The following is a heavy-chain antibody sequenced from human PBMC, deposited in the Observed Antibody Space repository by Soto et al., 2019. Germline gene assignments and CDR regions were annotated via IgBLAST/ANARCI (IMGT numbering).Heavy chain of an antibody. CDR3: ASDGYYDSSGYYLLGAFDI. V-gene: IGHV4-31*03. D-gene: IGHD3-22*01. Sequence: QVQLQESGPGLVKPSQTLSLTCTVSGGSISSGGYYWSWIRQHPGKGLEWIGSIYYSGSTYYNPSLKSRVTISVDTSKNQFSLKLSSVTAADTAVYYCASDGYYDSSGYYLLGAFDIWGQGTMVTVSS. J-gene: IGHJ3*02. CDR1: GGSISSGGYY. CDR2: IYYSGST.